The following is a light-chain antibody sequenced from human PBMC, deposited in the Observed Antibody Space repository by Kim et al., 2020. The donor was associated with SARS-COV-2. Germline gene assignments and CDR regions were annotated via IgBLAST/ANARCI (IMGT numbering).Light chain of an antibody. J-gene: IGKJ4*01. CDR2: DAS. CDR3: QHRSNWPLT. CDR1: QSVTIY. V-gene: IGKV3-11*01. Sequence: EIVLTQSPATLSLSPGERATLSCRASQSVTIYLAWYQQKPGQAPRLLIHDASNRATGIPARFSGSGSGTDFTLTISSLEPEDFAVYYCQHRSNWPLTFGGGTKVDIK.